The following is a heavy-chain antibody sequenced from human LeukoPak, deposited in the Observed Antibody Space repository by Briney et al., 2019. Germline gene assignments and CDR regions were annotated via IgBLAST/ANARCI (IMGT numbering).Heavy chain of an antibody. D-gene: IGHD3-10*01. CDR1: GFTFGDYA. V-gene: IGHV3-49*04. CDR3: TRGGNYYGSGSYYEDLDY. Sequence: GGSLRLSCTASGFTFGDYAMSWVRQAPGKGLEWVGFIRSKAYGGTTEYAVSVKGRFTISRDDSKSIAYLQMNSLKTEDTAVYYCTRGGNYYGSGSYYEDLDYWGQGTLVTVSS. J-gene: IGHJ4*02. CDR2: IRSKAYGGTT.